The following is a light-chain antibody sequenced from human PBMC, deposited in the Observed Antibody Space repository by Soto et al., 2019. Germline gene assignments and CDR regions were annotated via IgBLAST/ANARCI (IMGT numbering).Light chain of an antibody. CDR1: QSVSSNS. CDR3: QQYGSSPLT. Sequence: EIVLTQSPGTLSLSPGEGDTLSCRASQSVSSNSLAWYQQKPGQAPRLLIYRASTRATGIPDRFSGSGSGTDFTLTINKLEPEDFAVYYCQQYGSSPLTFGGGTKVEIK. CDR2: RAS. V-gene: IGKV3-20*01. J-gene: IGKJ4*01.